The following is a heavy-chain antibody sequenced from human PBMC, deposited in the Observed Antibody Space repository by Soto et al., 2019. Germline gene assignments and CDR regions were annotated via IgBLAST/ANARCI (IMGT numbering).Heavy chain of an antibody. D-gene: IGHD5-12*01. J-gene: IGHJ5*02. Sequence: QVHLVQSGVEVKTPGASVKVSCQASGYTFFTYDISWVRQAPGQGLEWMGWISTYSGDTKYAQKFQGRVTMTTDTSTTTAYVELRSLRSYDTAVYYCAGLRGPTTSENWFEPWGQGTLVTVSS. V-gene: IGHV1-18*01. CDR1: GYTFFTYD. CDR2: ISTYSGDT. CDR3: AGLRGPTTSENWFEP.